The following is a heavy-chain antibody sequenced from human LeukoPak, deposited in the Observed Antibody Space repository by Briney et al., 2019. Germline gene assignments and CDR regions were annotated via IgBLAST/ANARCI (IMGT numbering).Heavy chain of an antibody. CDR3: SSDQEDDSSGWYGAFDI. CDR1: GFTSRGYG. V-gene: IGHV3-21*01. CDR2: ISSSSSYI. D-gene: IGHD6-19*01. Sequence: KTGGSLSLSCAASGFTSRGYGMNSVGQAPGQGLEWVSSISSSSSYIYYANSVKGRFTISRDNAKISLYLQLNSLRAEDKAVYYYSSDQEDDSSGWYGAFDIWGQGTMVTVSS. J-gene: IGHJ3*02.